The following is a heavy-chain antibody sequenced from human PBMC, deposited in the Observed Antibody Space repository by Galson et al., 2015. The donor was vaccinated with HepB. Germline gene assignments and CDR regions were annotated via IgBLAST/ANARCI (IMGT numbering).Heavy chain of an antibody. D-gene: IGHD1-26*01. CDR2: IYSGGST. Sequence: SLRLSCAASGFTVSSNYMSWVRQAPGKGLEWVSVIYSGGSTYYADSVKGRFTISRDNSKNTLYLQMNSLRAEDTAVYYCARPSGSYSHDAFDIWGQGTMVTVSS. CDR1: GFTVSSNY. CDR3: ARPSGSYSHDAFDI. V-gene: IGHV3-53*01. J-gene: IGHJ3*02.